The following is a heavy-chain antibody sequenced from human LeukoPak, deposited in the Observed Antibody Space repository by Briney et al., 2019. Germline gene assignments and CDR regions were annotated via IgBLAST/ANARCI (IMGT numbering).Heavy chain of an antibody. Sequence: SETLSLTCTVSGASISSYYWSWIRQPPGKGLEWIGDIHYSGSIKYNPSLKSRVTMSVDTSKNQFSLKLSSVTAADTAIYYCARENPSGYYNRPIDYWGQGTLVTVSS. V-gene: IGHV4-59*01. CDR1: GASISSYY. CDR3: ARENPSGYYNRPIDY. D-gene: IGHD3-22*01. J-gene: IGHJ4*02. CDR2: IHYSGSI.